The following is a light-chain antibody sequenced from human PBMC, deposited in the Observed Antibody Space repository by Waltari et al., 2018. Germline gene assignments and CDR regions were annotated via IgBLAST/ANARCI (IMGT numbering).Light chain of an antibody. J-gene: IGLJ2*01. V-gene: IGLV1-44*01. Sequence: QSVLTQPPSVSGTPGQRVTISCSGSSSSIGNNNVNWYQQLPGTAPRLLIYNNMVRPTGVPDRFSGSKSGTSASLVITGLQSEDEADYYCAAWHDSLNGVAFGGGTKVTVL. CDR1: SSSIGNNN. CDR3: AAWHDSLNGVA. CDR2: NNM.